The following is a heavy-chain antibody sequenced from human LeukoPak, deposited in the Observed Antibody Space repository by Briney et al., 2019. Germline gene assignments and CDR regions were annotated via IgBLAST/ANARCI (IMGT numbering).Heavy chain of an antibody. CDR2: IYPGDSDT. D-gene: IGHD4-17*01. J-gene: IGHJ4*02. V-gene: IGHV5-51*01. CDR3: AASYDYGDYYFDY. CDR1: GYRFTGYW. Sequence: NAGDSLKMSCKGSGYRFTGYWIGWVRQMPGKGLEWMGIIYPGDSDTRYSPSFQGQVTISADKSIKTTYLQWSSLKASDTAMYYCAASYDYGDYYFDYWGQGTLVTVSS.